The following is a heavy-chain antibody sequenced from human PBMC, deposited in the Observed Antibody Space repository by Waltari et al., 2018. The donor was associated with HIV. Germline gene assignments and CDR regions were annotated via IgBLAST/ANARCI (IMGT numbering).Heavy chain of an antibody. V-gene: IGHV3-74*01. Sequence: EVQLVQSGGGLIKPGGSLRLSCAASGLSVRSYWMHWVRQTPGKGLVWVARINIDGSRIDYADSVRGRFTISRDSDKNTLSLQMNSLTEEDTAVYYCSRDTFGEYDYWGQGTLVTVSS. CDR3: SRDTFGEYDY. D-gene: IGHD3-10*01. CDR2: INIDGSRI. J-gene: IGHJ4*02. CDR1: GLSVRSYW.